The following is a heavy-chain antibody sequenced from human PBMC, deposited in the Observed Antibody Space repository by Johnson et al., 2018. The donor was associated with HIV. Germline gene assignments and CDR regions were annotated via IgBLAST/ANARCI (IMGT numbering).Heavy chain of an antibody. CDR1: GFTFSSYA. Sequence: QVQLVESGGGVVQPGRSLRLSCAASGFTFSSYAMHWVRQPPGKGLEWVAVISYGGNKQYYVDSVEGRFTISRDNSKDTLYLQMNNLTTEDTAVYSCASDFGVGELSYETVDAFDFWGPGTLVTVSS. V-gene: IGHV3-30-3*01. CDR3: ASDFGVGELSYETVDAFDF. CDR2: ISYGGNKQ. J-gene: IGHJ3*01. D-gene: IGHD3-16*02.